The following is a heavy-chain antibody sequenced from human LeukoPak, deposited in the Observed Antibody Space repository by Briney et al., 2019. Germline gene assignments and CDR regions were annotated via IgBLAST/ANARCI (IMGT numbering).Heavy chain of an antibody. J-gene: IGHJ4*02. V-gene: IGHV4-30-4*01. D-gene: IGHD3-3*01. CDR2: IYYSGST. CDR1: GGSISSGDYY. CDR3: ARRLVQFYDFWSGYQGPFDY. Sequence: SQTLSLTCTVSGGSISSGDYYWSWIRQPPGKGLEWIGYIYYSGSTYYNPSLKSRVTISVDTSKNQFSLKLSSVTAADTAVYYCARRLVQFYDFWSGYQGPFDYWGQGTLVTVSS.